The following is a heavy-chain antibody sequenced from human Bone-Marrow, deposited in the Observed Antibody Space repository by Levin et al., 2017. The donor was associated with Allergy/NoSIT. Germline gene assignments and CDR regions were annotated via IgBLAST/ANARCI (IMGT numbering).Heavy chain of an antibody. CDR2: ISVSKGHT. J-gene: IGHJ4*02. CDR1: GYAFSKYG. D-gene: IGHD4-11*01. V-gene: IGHV1-18*01. Sequence: ASVKVSCKASGYAFSKYGVSWVRQAPGQGLEWMGWISVSKGHTNFAQRFQGRVTLTTDTSTNTAYMELRSLRSDDTALYYCTRDTSADYPNSFDYWGQGTLVTVSS. CDR3: TRDTSADYPNSFDY.